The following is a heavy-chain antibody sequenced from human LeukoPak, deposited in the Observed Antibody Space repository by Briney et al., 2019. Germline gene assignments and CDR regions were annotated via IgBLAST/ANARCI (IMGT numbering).Heavy chain of an antibody. V-gene: IGHV4-39*01. CDR2: TYYSGST. CDR1: GGSISSSSYY. D-gene: IGHD2-8*02. J-gene: IGHJ3*02. CDR3: ATTPGGDAFDI. Sequence: SETLSLTCTVSGGSISSSSYYWGWIRQPPGKGLEWIGSTYYSGSTYYNPSLKHLVTISVDTSKNQFSLKLSSVPAADTAVYYCATTPGGDAFDIWGQGTMVTVSS.